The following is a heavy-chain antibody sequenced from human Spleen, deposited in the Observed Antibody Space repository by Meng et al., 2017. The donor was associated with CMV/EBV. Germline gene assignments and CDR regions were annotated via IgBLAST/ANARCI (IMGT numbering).Heavy chain of an antibody. D-gene: IGHD2-2*01. CDR1: GFAFSKHG. CDR3: ARSFLESGDIVVVPLFDY. V-gene: IGHV3-23*01. J-gene: IGHJ4*02. CDR2: LSGSGGSR. Sequence: GESLKISCATSGFAFSKHGMHWVRQAPGKGPEWVSGLSGSGGSRYYADSVRGRFTISRDNSKNTLYLQMNSLRAEDTAVYYCARSFLESGDIVVVPLFDYWGQGTLVTVSS.